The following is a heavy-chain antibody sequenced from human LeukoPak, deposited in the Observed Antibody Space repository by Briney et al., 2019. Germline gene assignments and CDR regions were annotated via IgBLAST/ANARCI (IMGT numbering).Heavy chain of an antibody. CDR1: GFTVSSNY. CDR2: IYSGGST. V-gene: IGHV3-66*01. Sequence: GGSLRLSCAASGFTVSSNYMSWVRQAPGKGLEWVSVIYSGGSTYYADSVKGRFTISRDNSKNTLYLQMNSLRAEDTAVYYCAKYYYGSGSYNYWGQGTLVTVSS. CDR3: AKYYYGSGSYNY. J-gene: IGHJ4*02. D-gene: IGHD3-10*01.